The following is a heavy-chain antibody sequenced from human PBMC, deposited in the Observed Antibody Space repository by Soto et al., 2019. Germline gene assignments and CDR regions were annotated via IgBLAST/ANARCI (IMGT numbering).Heavy chain of an antibody. V-gene: IGHV1-18*04. Sequence: QVQLVQSGPEVKKPGASVKVSCRASGYTFSSFGISWVRQAPGQGLEWMGWISAYNGNTNYAQSLQGRVTMTTDTSTGTAYMELRSLRSDDTAVYYCARDRTLVRGVSIWLFDYWGQGTLVTVSS. D-gene: IGHD3-10*01. CDR1: GYTFSSFG. CDR3: ARDRTLVRGVSIWLFDY. CDR2: ISAYNGNT. J-gene: IGHJ4*02.